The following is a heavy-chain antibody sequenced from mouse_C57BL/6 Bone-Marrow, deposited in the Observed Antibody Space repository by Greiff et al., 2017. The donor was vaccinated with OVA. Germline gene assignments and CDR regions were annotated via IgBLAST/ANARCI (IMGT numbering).Heavy chain of an antibody. CDR2: INYDGSST. CDR3: ARDGYGWWYFDY. V-gene: IGHV5-16*01. D-gene: IGHD1-1*02. Sequence: EVKMVESAGGLVQPGSSMKLSCTASGFTFSDYYMAWVRQVPEKGLEWVANINYDGSSTYYLDSLKSRFIISRDNAENILYLQMSSLKSEDTATYYCARDGYGWWYFDYWGQGTTLTVSS. J-gene: IGHJ2*01. CDR1: GFTFSDYY.